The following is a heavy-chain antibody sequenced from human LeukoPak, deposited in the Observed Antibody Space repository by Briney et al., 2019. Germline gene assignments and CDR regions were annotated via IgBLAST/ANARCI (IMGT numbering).Heavy chain of an antibody. V-gene: IGHV3-23*01. CDR3: AKEKYSSGFFDY. D-gene: IGHD6-19*01. CDR1: GFTFGTYA. CDR2: ISGSGGRT. Sequence: PGASLRLSCAASGFTFGTYAMSWVRQAPGKGLEWVSAISGSGGRTYSADSVKGRFTISRDNSKNTLYLQMNSLRAEDTAVYYCAKEKYSSGFFDYWGQGTLVTASS. J-gene: IGHJ4*02.